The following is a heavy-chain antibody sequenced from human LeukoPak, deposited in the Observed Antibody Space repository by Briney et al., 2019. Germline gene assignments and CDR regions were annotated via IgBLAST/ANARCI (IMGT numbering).Heavy chain of an antibody. V-gene: IGHV3-7*03. CDR2: IKQDGSEK. J-gene: IGHJ3*02. Sequence: PGGSLRLSCAASGFTFSSYWMSWVRQAPGKGLEWVANIKQDGSEKYYVDSVKGRFTISRDNSKNTLYLQMNSLRAEDTAVYYCARDGGYYDILTGYSDAFDIWGQGTMVTVSS. CDR3: ARDGGYYDILTGYSDAFDI. D-gene: IGHD3-9*01. CDR1: GFTFSSYW.